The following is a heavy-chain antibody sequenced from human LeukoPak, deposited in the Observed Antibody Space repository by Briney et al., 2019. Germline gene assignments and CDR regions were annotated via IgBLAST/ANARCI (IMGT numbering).Heavy chain of an antibody. Sequence: HAGGSLRLSCAASGFTVSSNYVSWVRQAPGKGLGWVSVIYSGGSTYYADSVKGRFTISRDNFKNTLYLQMNSLRAEDTAVYYCASQASRNYDATYYFDYWGQGTLVTVSS. J-gene: IGHJ4*02. D-gene: IGHD3-22*01. CDR1: GFTVSSNY. CDR3: ASQASRNYDATYYFDY. CDR2: IYSGGST. V-gene: IGHV3-53*01.